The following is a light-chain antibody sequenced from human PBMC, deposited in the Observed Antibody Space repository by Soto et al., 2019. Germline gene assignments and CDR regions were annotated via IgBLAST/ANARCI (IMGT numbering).Light chain of an antibody. Sequence: QSALTQPASVSGSPGQSITISCTGTSSDVGGYNYVAWYQHHPGKAPKVMIYDVSNRPSGVSNRFSGSKSGNTASLTISGLQAEDEADYYCSSHTSTSTLVIFGGGTKLTVL. CDR1: SSDVGGYNY. CDR3: SSHTSTSTLVI. J-gene: IGLJ2*01. CDR2: DVS. V-gene: IGLV2-14*03.